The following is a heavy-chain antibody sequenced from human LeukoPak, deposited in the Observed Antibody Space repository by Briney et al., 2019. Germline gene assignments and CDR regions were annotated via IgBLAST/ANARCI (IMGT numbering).Heavy chain of an antibody. CDR1: GGSFSGYY. Sequence: PSETLSLTCAVYGGSFSGYYWSWIRQPPGKGLEWIGEINHSGSNNYNPSLKSRVTISVDTSKNQFSLKLSSVTAADTAVYYCASADIVPPVPWGQGTLVTVSS. D-gene: IGHD2-8*01. CDR2: INHSGSN. CDR3: ASADIVPPVP. V-gene: IGHV4-34*01. J-gene: IGHJ5*02.